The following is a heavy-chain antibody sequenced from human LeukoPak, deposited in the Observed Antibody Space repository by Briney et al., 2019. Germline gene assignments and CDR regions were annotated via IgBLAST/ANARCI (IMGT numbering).Heavy chain of an antibody. Sequence: GRSLRLSCAASRFTFDDYAMHWVRQAPGKGLDWVSGISWNSGSLGYADPVKGRFTISRDNAKNSLYLQMNSLRAEDTALYYCAKDAEYDSSGYYFHWGQGTLVTVSS. V-gene: IGHV3-9*01. CDR2: ISWNSGSL. CDR1: RFTFDDYA. J-gene: IGHJ4*02. CDR3: AKDAEYDSSGYYFH. D-gene: IGHD3-22*01.